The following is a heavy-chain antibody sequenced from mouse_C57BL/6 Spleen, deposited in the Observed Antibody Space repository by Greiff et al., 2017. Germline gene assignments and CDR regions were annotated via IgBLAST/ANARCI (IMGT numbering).Heavy chain of an antibody. D-gene: IGHD1-1*01. CDR3: ARLGTTVVRGYYFDY. V-gene: IGHV1-63*01. CDR2: IYPGGGYT. J-gene: IGHJ2*01. CDR1: GYTFTNYW. Sequence: VQLQQSGAELVRPGTSLKMSCKASGYTFTNYWIGWAKQRPGHGLEWIGDIYPGGGYTNYNEKFKGKATLTADKSSSTAYMQFSSLTSEDSAIYYCARLGTTVVRGYYFDYWGQGTTLTVSS.